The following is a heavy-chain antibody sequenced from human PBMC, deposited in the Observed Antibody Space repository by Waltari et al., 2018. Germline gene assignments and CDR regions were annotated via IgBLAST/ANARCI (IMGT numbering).Heavy chain of an antibody. CDR1: GGSISSYY. V-gene: IGHV4-59*01. CDR2: IYYSGST. J-gene: IGHJ3*02. Sequence: QVQLQESGPGLVKPSETLSLTCTVSGGSISSYYWSWIRQPPGKGLEWIGYIYYSGSTNYNPSLKSRVTISVDTSKNQFSLKLSSVTAADTAVYYCAREGRTPYDKMAFDIWGQGTMVIVSS. D-gene: IGHD3-22*01. CDR3: AREGRTPYDKMAFDI.